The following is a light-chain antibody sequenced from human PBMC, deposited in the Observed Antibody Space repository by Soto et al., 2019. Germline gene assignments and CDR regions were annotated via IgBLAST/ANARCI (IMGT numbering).Light chain of an antibody. CDR2: DAS. Sequence: ETVITQSPATLSVSPGERATLSCRASQSVSSALAWYQQKPGLPPRLLIYDASTRATGIPSRFSGGGSGTEFTLTISSLQPDDFATYYCQLYNSYSRTFGQGTKVDI. CDR3: QLYNSYSRT. J-gene: IGKJ1*01. CDR1: QSVSSA. V-gene: IGKV3-15*01.